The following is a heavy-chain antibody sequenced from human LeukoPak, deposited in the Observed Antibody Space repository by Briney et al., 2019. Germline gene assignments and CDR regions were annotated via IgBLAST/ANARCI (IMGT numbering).Heavy chain of an antibody. V-gene: IGHV3-23*01. CDR3: AKDRPNYYGSNGHYYRRDGDY. CDR2: ITSSGDGT. D-gene: IGHD3-22*01. Sequence: GGSLRLSCAASGFTFSIYAMSWVRQAPGKGLQWVSSITSSGDGTYYADSVKGRFTISRDNSENMLYLHVNSLRVQDTAVYFCAKDRPNYYGSNGHYYRRDGDYWGQGTLVTVSS. CDR1: GFTFSIYA. J-gene: IGHJ4*02.